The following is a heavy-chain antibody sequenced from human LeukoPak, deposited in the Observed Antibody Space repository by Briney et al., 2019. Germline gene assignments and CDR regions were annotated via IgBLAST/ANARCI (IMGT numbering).Heavy chain of an antibody. CDR3: ARQSALGAFDI. J-gene: IGHJ3*02. Sequence: ASVKVSCKASGYTFTGYYMHWVRQAPGQGLDWMGWINPNSGGTNYTQKFQGRVTMTRDTSIYTAYMELSRLRSDDTAVYYCARQSALGAFDIWGQGTMVTVSS. V-gene: IGHV1-2*02. CDR2: INPNSGGT. CDR1: GYTFTGYY.